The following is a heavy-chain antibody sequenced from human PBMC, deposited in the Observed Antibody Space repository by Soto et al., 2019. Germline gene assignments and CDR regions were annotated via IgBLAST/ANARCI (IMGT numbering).Heavy chain of an antibody. D-gene: IGHD3-10*01. CDR2: LYYSGST. Sequence: SAALSLSCTVSGGAISSYYWSGLRQRPGKGLEWIGYLYYSGSTNFNPSLKRRVTISVDTSKNQFALKLSSVTAADTAVYDRARRVRYYYGMDVWGQGTTVT. J-gene: IGHJ6*02. V-gene: IGHV4-59*01. CDR1: GGAISSYY. CDR3: ARRVRYYYGMDV.